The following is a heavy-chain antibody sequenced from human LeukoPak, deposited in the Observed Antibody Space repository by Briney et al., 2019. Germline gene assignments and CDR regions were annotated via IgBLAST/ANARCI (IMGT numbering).Heavy chain of an antibody. D-gene: IGHD5-12*01. J-gene: IGHJ4*02. CDR2: IYSGGST. Sequence: GGSLRLSCAASGFTFSDYYMSWARQAPGKGLEWVSVIYSGGSTYYADSVKGRFTISRHNSKNTLYLQMNSLRAEDTAVYYCASFPRDSGYDYVDDYWGQGTLVTVSS. V-gene: IGHV3-53*04. CDR3: ASFPRDSGYDYVDDY. CDR1: GFTFSDYY.